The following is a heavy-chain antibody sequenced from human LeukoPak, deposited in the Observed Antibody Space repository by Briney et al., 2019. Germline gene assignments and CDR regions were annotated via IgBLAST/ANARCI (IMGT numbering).Heavy chain of an antibody. CDR1: GFTFSSYE. CDR3: ARDGYTAMVTRGAFDI. V-gene: IGHV3-48*03. D-gene: IGHD5-18*01. J-gene: IGHJ3*02. CDR2: ISSSGGSK. Sequence: GGSLRLSCAASGFTFSSYEMNWVRQAPGKGLEWVSYISSSGGSKYYADSVKGRFTISRDNAKNSLYLQMNGLRAEDTAVYYCARDGYTAMVTRGAFDIWGQGTMVTVSS.